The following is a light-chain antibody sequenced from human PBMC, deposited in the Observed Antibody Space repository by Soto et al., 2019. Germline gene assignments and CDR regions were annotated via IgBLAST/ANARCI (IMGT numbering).Light chain of an antibody. CDR2: GAS. Sequence: EIVMTPFPATLSVSPGERATLSCRASQSVSSNLAWYQQKPGQAPRLLIYGASTRATGLPARFSGSGSGTEFTLTISSLQSEDFAVYDCQQYNNWPRTFGQGTKVDIK. V-gene: IGKV3-15*01. J-gene: IGKJ1*01. CDR1: QSVSSN. CDR3: QQYNNWPRT.